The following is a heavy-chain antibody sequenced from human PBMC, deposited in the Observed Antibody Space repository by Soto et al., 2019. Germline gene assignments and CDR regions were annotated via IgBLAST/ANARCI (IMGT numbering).Heavy chain of an antibody. J-gene: IGHJ4*02. V-gene: IGHV3-33*01. CDR1: GFTFTNYG. CDR2: IWYDGINK. CDR3: ARDLGLWFGDLSYYFDH. Sequence: GGSLRLSCAASGFTFTNYGMQWVRQAPGKGLEWVAVIWYDGINKHYAESVKGRFSITRDDSKNTLYLQMNSLRVEDTAVYHCARDLGLWFGDLSYYFDHWGQGTLVTVSS. D-gene: IGHD3-10*01.